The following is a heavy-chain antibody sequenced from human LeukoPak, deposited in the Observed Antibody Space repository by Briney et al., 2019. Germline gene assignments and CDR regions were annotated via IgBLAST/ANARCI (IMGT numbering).Heavy chain of an antibody. J-gene: IGHJ3*02. CDR3: ARDRRVGATWSVGAFDI. V-gene: IGHV3-48*03. D-gene: IGHD1-26*01. CDR1: AFSLTIYE. CDR2: ISSSGDSV. Sequence: GRSLRLSCAAAAFSLTIYEMNWVRHARGKGLEWVSYISSSGDSVYYADSVKGRFTILTDNAKNSLSLQINSLRAEDAAIYYCARDRRVGATWSVGAFDIWGRGTTVTVS.